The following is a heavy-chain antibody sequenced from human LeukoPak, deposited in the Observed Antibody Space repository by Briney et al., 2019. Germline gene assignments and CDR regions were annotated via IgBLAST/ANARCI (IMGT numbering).Heavy chain of an antibody. J-gene: IGHJ4*02. CDR2: IYYSGST. D-gene: IGHD3-22*01. Sequence: SETLSLTCTVSGASVSGSPYYWGWIRQPPGKGLEWIGSIYYSGSTYYNPSLKSRVTISVDTSKNQFSLKLSSVTAADTAVYYCARAQKKYYYDSSGYYSRDYFDYWGQGTLVTVSS. CDR3: ARAQKKYYYDSSGYYSRDYFDY. V-gene: IGHV4-39*07. CDR1: GASVSGSPYY.